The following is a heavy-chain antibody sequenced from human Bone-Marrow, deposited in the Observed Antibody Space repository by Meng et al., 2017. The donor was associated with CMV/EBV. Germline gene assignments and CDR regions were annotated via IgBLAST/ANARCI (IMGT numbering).Heavy chain of an antibody. CDR1: GFTFSSYS. V-gene: IGHV3-21*01. D-gene: IGHD1-7*01. Sequence: GESLKISCAASGFTFSSYSMNWVRQAPGKGLEWVSSISSSSSYIYYADSVKGRFTSSRDNAKNSLYLQMNSLRAEDTAVYYCASNSNYEDAFAIWGQWKMVNVSS. CDR3: ASNSNYEDAFAI. J-gene: IGHJ3*02. CDR2: ISSSSSYI.